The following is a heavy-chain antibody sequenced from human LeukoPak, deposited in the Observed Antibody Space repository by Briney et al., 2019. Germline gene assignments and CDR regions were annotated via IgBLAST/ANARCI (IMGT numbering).Heavy chain of an antibody. CDR1: GYTFTSYD. V-gene: IGHV1-8*01. J-gene: IGHJ4*02. CDR2: MNPNSGNT. CDR3: ARVDSSGYLDFDY. D-gene: IGHD3-22*01. Sequence: ASVKVSCKASGYTFTSYDINWVRQAPGQGLEWMGWMNPNSGNTGYAQKFQGRVTMTRNTSISTAYMELSSLRSEDTAVYYCARVDSSGYLDFDYWGQGTLVTVSS.